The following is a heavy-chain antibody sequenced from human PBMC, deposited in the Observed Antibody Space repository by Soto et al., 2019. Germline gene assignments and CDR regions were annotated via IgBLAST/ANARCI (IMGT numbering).Heavy chain of an antibody. D-gene: IGHD3-3*01. V-gene: IGHV4-59*08. CDR1: GGSISSYY. CDR2: IYYSGST. Sequence: SETLSLTCTVSGGSISSYYWSWIRQPPGKGLEWIGYIYYSGSTNYNPSLKSRVTISVDTSKNQFSLKLSSVTAADTAVYYCARHGTYDFWSGYYYYYGMDVWGQGTTVTVSS. CDR3: ARHGTYDFWSGYYYYYGMDV. J-gene: IGHJ6*02.